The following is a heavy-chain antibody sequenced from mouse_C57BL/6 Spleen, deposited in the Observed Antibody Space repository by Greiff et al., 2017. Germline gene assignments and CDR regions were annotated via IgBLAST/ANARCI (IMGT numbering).Heavy chain of an antibody. V-gene: IGHV1-82*01. Sequence: VQLQQSGPELVKPGASVKISCKASGYAFSSSWMNWVKQRPGKGLEWIGRIYPGDGDTNYNGKFKGKATLTADKSSSTAYMQLSSLTSEDSAVXFCAREGAGTAWFADWGQGTLVTVSA. J-gene: IGHJ3*01. CDR3: AREGAGTAWFAD. D-gene: IGHD4-1*01. CDR2: IYPGDGDT. CDR1: GYAFSSSW.